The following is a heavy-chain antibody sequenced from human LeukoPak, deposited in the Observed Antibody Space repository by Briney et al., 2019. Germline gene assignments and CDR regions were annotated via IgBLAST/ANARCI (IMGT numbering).Heavy chain of an antibody. CDR2: TLYSGST. CDR3: AGAGSSGYLDAFDI. J-gene: IGHJ3*02. CDR1: GGSISSSDYY. V-gene: IGHV4-31*03. D-gene: IGHD3-22*01. Sequence: PSETLSLTCTVSGGSISSSDYYWTWIRQHPGRDLEWIGYTLYSGSTYYNPSLKSRVTISVDTSKNQFSLKMSSVTAADTAVYYCAGAGSSGYLDAFDIWGQGTRVTVSS.